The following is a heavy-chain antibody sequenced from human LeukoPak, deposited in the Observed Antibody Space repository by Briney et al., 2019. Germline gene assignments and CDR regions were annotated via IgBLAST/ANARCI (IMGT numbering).Heavy chain of an antibody. CDR2: ISAYNGNT. V-gene: IGHV1-18*01. CDR3: ARSPWTMYYYDSSGYSYFDY. D-gene: IGHD3-22*01. J-gene: IGHJ4*02. Sequence: ASVKVSCKASGYTFTSYGISWVRQAPGQGLEWMGWISAYNGNTNYAQKLQGRVTMTTDTSTSTAYMELRSLRSDDTAVYYCARSPWTMYYYDSSGYSYFDYWGQGTLVTVSS. CDR1: GYTFTSYG.